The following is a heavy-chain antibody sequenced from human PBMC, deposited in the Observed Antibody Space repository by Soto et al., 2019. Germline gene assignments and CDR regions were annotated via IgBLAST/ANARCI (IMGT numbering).Heavy chain of an antibody. CDR1: GFTFSTYS. D-gene: IGHD6-6*01. J-gene: IGHJ3*02. CDR3: AREGRLVAINDAFDI. Sequence: EVQLVESGGGLVQPGGSLRLSCAASGFTFSTYSMNWVRQAPGRGLEWVSYISSSSDTMYYADSVKGRFTISRDNPKNSLYLQMSSLRDEDTAVYFCAREGRLVAINDAFDIWGQGTVVTVSS. V-gene: IGHV3-48*02. CDR2: ISSSSDTM.